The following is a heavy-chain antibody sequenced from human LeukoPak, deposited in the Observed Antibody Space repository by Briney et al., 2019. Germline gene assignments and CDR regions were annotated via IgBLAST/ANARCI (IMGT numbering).Heavy chain of an antibody. CDR1: GGSISSGGYY. D-gene: IGHD2-2*01. V-gene: IGHV4-30-2*01. J-gene: IGHJ4*02. CDR2: IYHSGST. CDR3: ARGFSETTCYRGGFDY. Sequence: PSETLSLTCTASGGSISSGGYYWSWIRQPPGKGLEWIGYIYHSGSTYYNPSLKSRVTISVDRSKNQFSLKLSSVTAADTAVYYCARGFSETTCYRGGFDYWGQGALVTVSS.